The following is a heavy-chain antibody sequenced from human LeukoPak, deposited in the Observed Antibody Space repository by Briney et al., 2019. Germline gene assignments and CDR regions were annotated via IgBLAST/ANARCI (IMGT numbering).Heavy chain of an antibody. Sequence: GGSLRLSYAASGFTFSTYWMSWVRQAPGKGLEWVANIKQDGSEKYYVDSVKGRFTISKDNAENSLFLQMNSLRAEDTAVYYCARDLSRSFSMIRGLIQHREFDFWGRGTLVTVSS. V-gene: IGHV3-7*01. CDR3: ARDLSRSFSMIRGLIQHREFDF. CDR2: IKQDGSEK. CDR1: GFTFSTYW. J-gene: IGHJ4*02. D-gene: IGHD3-10*01.